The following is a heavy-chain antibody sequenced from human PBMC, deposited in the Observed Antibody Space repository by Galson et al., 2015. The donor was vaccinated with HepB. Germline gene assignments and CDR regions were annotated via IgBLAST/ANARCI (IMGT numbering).Heavy chain of an antibody. J-gene: IGHJ4*02. CDR1: GYTFNKYG. CDR3: ARDADWALDY. D-gene: IGHD3-9*01. CDR2: ISTKRGNT. V-gene: IGHV1-18*01. Sequence: QSGAEVKEPGTSVKVSCKASGYTFNKYGISWVRQAPGQGVEWMGWISTKRGNTKHAQRLQGRVTMTTETSTNTAYMELRSLRSADTAVYYCARDADWALDYWGQGTLVTASS.